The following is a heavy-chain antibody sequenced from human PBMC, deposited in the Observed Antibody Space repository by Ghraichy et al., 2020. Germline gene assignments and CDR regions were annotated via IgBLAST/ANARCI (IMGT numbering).Heavy chain of an antibody. D-gene: IGHD3-16*01. CDR1: GFTFSSYG. Sequence: GGSLRLSCAVSGFTFSSYGMHWVRQAPGKGLEWVAVISHDGSNKYYADSLKGRFTISRDNSKNMLYLQMNSLRAEDTAVYYCATPPVFDFQRWGQGTLVTVSS. J-gene: IGHJ1*01. CDR3: ATPPVFDFQR. V-gene: IGHV3-30*03. CDR2: ISHDGSNK.